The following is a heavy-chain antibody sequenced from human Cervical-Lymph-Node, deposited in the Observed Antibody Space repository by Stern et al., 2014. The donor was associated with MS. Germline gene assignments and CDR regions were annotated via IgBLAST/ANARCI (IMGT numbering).Heavy chain of an antibody. D-gene: IGHD2-2*01. Sequence: EVQLVESGGGLVQPGGSLRLSCAASGFTFSNYAMSWVRQAPEKGLEWVSAISGSGGSTYNADSVKGRFTISRDNSKNTLYLQMNSLRAEDTAVYYCAKGGIVVVPAAMNYYYGMDVWGQGTTVTVSS. CDR1: GFTFSNYA. V-gene: IGHV3-23*04. J-gene: IGHJ6*02. CDR3: AKGGIVVVPAAMNYYYGMDV. CDR2: ISGSGGST.